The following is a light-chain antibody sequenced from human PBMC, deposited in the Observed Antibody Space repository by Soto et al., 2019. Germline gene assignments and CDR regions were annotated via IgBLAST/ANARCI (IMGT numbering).Light chain of an antibody. CDR1: QSISSY. J-gene: IGKJ1*01. V-gene: IGKV1-39*01. CDR3: QQSYSTPWT. Sequence: DIQMTQSPSSLSASVGDRVTITCRASQSISSYLNWYQQKPGKAPKALIYAASTLQSGVPSRFSGSGSGRDFTLTINWLQPEDFATYYCQQSYSTPWTFGQGTRVDI. CDR2: AAS.